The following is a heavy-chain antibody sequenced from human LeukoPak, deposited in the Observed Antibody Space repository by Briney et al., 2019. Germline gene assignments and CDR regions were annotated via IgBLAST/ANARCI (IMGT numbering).Heavy chain of an antibody. J-gene: IGHJ4*02. D-gene: IGHD1-26*01. Sequence: SETLSLTCTVSGGSITYYYWSWIRQPPGKGLEWIGYVHYSGSTNYNPSLKSRVTISVDTSKNQFSLKLSSVTAADTAVYYCARVGSYGHKYDYWGQGTLVTVSS. CDR1: GGSITYYY. CDR2: VHYSGST. CDR3: ARVGSYGHKYDY. V-gene: IGHV4-59*12.